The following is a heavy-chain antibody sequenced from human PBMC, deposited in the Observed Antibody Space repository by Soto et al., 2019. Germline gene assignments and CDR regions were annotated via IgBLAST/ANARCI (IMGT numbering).Heavy chain of an antibody. CDR2: ISGSGGST. J-gene: IGHJ4*02. CDR1: GFTFSSYA. D-gene: IGHD3-22*01. Sequence: GGSLRLSCAASGFTFSSYAMSWVRQAPGKGLEWVSAISGSGGSTYYADSVKGRFTISRDNSKNTMYLQMNRRRAEDKAVYYCAKDSPPYYYDSSGYYYFDYWGQGTLVTVSS. CDR3: AKDSPPYYYDSSGYYYFDY. V-gene: IGHV3-23*01.